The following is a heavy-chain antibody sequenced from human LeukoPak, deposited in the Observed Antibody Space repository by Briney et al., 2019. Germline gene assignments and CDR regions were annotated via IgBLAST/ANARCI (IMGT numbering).Heavy chain of an antibody. D-gene: IGHD2-8*01. J-gene: IGHJ4*02. CDR2: ISYDGSNK. Sequence: GGSLRLSCAVSGFIFNSYAMHWVRQGPGKGLEWVAVISYDGSNKYFADSVKGRFTISRDNSKNTLYLQMNSLRAEDTVMYYCARGDSLMVSAIEFDFWGQGTLVTVSS. V-gene: IGHV3-30-3*01. CDR3: ARGDSLMVSAIEFDF. CDR1: GFIFNSYA.